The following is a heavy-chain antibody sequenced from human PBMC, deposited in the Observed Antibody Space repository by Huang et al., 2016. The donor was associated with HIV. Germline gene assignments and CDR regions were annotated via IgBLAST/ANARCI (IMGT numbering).Heavy chain of an antibody. CDR2: PAPMLLSA. CDR1: GDSFTSLP. J-gene: IGHJ4*02. V-gene: IGHV1-69*01. D-gene: IGHD3-22*01. CDR3: ATSTPMLGESGGWSGKVVITENVPYVD. Sequence: QVHLVQSGAEVKKPGSSVKVSCKASGDSFTSLPINWVRQAPGQGLEWRGGPAPMLLSAPYEQRVRVRFTISADESTSTSYMELSRLRSDDTAMYYCATSTPMLGESGGWSGKVVITENVPYVDWGQGTLVTVSS.